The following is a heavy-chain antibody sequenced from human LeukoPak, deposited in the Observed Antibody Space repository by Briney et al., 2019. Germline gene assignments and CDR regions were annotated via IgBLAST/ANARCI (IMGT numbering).Heavy chain of an antibody. J-gene: IGHJ3*02. CDR2: ISAYNGNT. D-gene: IGHD3-10*01. CDR1: GDTINTYT. Sequence: ASVRVSCKASGDTINTYTINWVRQAPGQGLEWMGWISAYNGNTNYAQKLQGRVTMTTDTSTSTAYMELRSLRSDDTAVYYCARDIVRDNMVRGVNRHAFDIWGQGTMVTVSS. V-gene: IGHV1-18*01. CDR3: ARDIVRDNMVRGVNRHAFDI.